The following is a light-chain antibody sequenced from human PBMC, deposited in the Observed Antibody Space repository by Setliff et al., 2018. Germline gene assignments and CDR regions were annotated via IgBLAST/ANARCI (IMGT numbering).Light chain of an antibody. V-gene: IGLV2-8*01. CDR3: SSYAGNYIYV. J-gene: IGLJ1*01. CDR2: EVS. Sequence: QSALTQPPSASGSPGQSVTISCTGTSSDVGGYNYVSWYQQHPGKAPKLMIYEVSKWPSGVPDRFSGSKSGNTASLTVSGLQAEDEADYYCSSYAGNYIYVFGTGTKVTV. CDR1: SSDVGGYNY.